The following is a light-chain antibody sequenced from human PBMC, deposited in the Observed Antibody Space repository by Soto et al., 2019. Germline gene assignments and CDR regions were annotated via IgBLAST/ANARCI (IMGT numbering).Light chain of an antibody. V-gene: IGKV3-20*01. CDR3: QQYGRSPFT. CDR1: QRMTNNF. J-gene: IGKJ2*01. Sequence: EIVLTQSPDTLSLSPGERVTLSCRASQRMTNNFLAWFQQKPGLAPRLLIRGASTRASGVPDRFTGGGSGTDFVLTISRVEPEDFAVYYCQQYGRSPFTFGQGTKLQIK. CDR2: GAS.